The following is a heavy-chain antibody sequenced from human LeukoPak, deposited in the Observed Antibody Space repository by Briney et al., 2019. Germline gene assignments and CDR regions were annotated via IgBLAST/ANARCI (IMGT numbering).Heavy chain of an antibody. V-gene: IGHV3-48*01. Sequence: GGSLRLSCAVSGFTFSSYSMNWVRQAPGKGLEWVSYISSSSSTIYYADSVKGRFTISRDNAKNSLYLQMNSLRAEDTAVYYCARGNSGSYWGQGTLVTVSS. CDR3: ARGNSGSY. D-gene: IGHD1-26*01. CDR1: GFTFSSYS. CDR2: ISSSSSTI. J-gene: IGHJ4*02.